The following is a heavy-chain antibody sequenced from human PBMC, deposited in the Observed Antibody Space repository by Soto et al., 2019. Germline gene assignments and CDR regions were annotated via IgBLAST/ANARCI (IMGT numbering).Heavy chain of an antibody. CDR1: GGSFSTSA. Sequence: QVQLVQSGAEVKRPGSSVKVSCKASGGSFSTSAISWVRQAPGEGLEWMGGMVPTFGTANYAQKFQGRVTITADEGTSTAYMELSSLRSEDTAVYYCATLPLGSGDRDTNAYWGQGTVVTVSS. V-gene: IGHV1-69*01. CDR3: ATLPLGSGDRDTNAY. D-gene: IGHD3-16*01. J-gene: IGHJ4*02. CDR2: MVPTFGTA.